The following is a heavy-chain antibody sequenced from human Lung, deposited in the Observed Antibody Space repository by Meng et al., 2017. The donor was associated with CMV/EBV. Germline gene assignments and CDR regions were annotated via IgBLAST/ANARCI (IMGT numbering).Heavy chain of an antibody. J-gene: IGHJ3*02. V-gene: IGHV3-30*02. CDR3: AKILVGASPGYAFDI. CDR2: ILYDGSIK. D-gene: IGHD1-26*01. Sequence: GGLLRLXCAASGFTFRRYDMHWVRQAPGKGLGGVAFILYDGSIKYYADSVKGRFTISRDNSKNTVYLQMNSLRIEDTAMYYCAKILVGASPGYAFDIWGQGTXVTV. CDR1: GFTFRRYD.